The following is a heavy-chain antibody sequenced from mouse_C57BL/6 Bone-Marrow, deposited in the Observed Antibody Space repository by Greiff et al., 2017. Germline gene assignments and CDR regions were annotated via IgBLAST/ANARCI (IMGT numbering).Heavy chain of an antibody. CDR2: ISSGGDYI. Sequence: EVQLVESGEGLVKPGGSLKLSCAASGFTFSSYAMSWVRQTPEKRLEWVAYISSGGDYIYYADTVKGRFTISRDNARNTLYLQMSSLKSEDTAMYYCTRDQIGYYSNWNYAMDYWGQGTSVTVSS. D-gene: IGHD2-5*01. CDR3: TRDQIGYYSNWNYAMDY. J-gene: IGHJ4*01. V-gene: IGHV5-9-1*02. CDR1: GFTFSSYA.